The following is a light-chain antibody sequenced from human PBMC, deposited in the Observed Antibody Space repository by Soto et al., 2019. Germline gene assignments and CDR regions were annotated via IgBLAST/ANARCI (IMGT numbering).Light chain of an antibody. V-gene: IGKV2-28*01. J-gene: IGKJ2*01. Sequence: DILLTQSPLYMPVTPGEPASISCRSSQSLLHSTGYHFLDWYLQRPGQSPQLLIYLGSNRASGVPDRFNGSGAGTDFTLKITRVEAEDVGIYYCMQALQTPYTFGQGTKRDIK. CDR1: QSLLHSTGYHF. CDR2: LGS. CDR3: MQALQTPYT.